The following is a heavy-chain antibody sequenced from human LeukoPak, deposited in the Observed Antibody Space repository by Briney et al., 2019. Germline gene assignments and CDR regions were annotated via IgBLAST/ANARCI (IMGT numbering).Heavy chain of an antibody. Sequence: SETLSLTCTVSRGNIRHNDYYWAWSRQSPGKGLECIGNIYYRGTTYYNPSLSSRVTMSVDTSKCQFSLRVTSVTAADTAVYYCARLIVGCTDGVCYKGHVYWGQGALVTVSS. CDR2: IYYRGTT. V-gene: IGHV4-39*07. J-gene: IGHJ4*02. CDR3: ARLIVGCTDGVCYKGHVY. CDR1: RGNIRHNDYY. D-gene: IGHD2-8*01.